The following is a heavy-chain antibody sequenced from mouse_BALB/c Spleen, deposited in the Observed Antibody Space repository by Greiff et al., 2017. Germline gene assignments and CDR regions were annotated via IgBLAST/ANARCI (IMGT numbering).Heavy chain of an antibody. Sequence: EVQLVESGGGLVQPGGSRKLSCAASGFTFSSFGMHWVRQAPEKGLEWVAYISSGSSTIYYADTVKGRFTISRDNPKNTLFLQMTSLRSEDTAMYYCARHLRDYFDYWGQGTTLTVSS. V-gene: IGHV5-17*02. CDR3: ARHLRDYFDY. CDR2: ISSGSSTI. J-gene: IGHJ2*01. CDR1: GFTFSSFG. D-gene: IGHD1-1*01.